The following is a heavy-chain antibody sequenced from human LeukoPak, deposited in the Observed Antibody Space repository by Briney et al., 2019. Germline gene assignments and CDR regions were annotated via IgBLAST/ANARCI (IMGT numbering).Heavy chain of an antibody. J-gene: IGHJ4*02. V-gene: IGHV3-64D*06. Sequence: GGSLRLSCSASGFTFSSYAMHWVRQAPGKGLEYVSAISSNGGSTYYADSVKGRFTISRDNSKSTLYLQMSSLRAEDTAVYYCVEGFPACSSTSCYVGVFDYWGQGTLVTVSS. CDR3: VEGFPACSSTSCYVGVFDY. CDR2: ISSNGGST. D-gene: IGHD2-2*01. CDR1: GFTFSSYA.